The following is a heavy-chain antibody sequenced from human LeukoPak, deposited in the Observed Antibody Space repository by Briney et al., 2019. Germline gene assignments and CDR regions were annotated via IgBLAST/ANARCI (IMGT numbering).Heavy chain of an antibody. D-gene: IGHD1-1*01. J-gene: IGHJ4*02. Sequence: ASVQVSCKASGYTFTGYYMHWVRQAPGQGLEWMGWINPNSGGTNYAQKFQGRVTMTRDTSISSSYMELSSLTSDDAAVYYCARALYNWNDVGYDYWGQGTLVTVSS. CDR2: INPNSGGT. V-gene: IGHV1-2*02. CDR3: ARALYNWNDVGYDY. CDR1: GYTFTGYY.